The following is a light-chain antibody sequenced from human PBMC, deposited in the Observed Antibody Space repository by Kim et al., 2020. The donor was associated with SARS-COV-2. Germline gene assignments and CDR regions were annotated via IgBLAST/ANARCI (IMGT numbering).Light chain of an antibody. CDR2: YSS. CDR3: HQSSTLPHT. V-gene: IGKV6-21*01. CDR1: QSIGSG. J-gene: IGKJ1*01. Sequence: VTQKEKDTITCRDSQSIGSGLHGYQQKPDQSPKLLIKYSSQSFSGVPSRFSGSGSGTDFTLTINSLEAEDAATYYCHQSSTLPHTFGQGTKVDIK.